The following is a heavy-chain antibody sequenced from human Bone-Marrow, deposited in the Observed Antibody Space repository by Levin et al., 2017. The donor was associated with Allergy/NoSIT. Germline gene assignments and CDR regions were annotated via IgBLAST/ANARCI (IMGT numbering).Heavy chain of an antibody. V-gene: IGHV3-48*01. J-gene: IGHJ3*02. Sequence: GESLKISCAASGFTFSSYSMNWVRQAPGKGLEWVSYISSSSSTIYYADSVKGRFTISRDNAKNSLYLQMNSLRAEDTAVYYCARDKIPDYGDAFDIWGQGTMVTVSS. CDR3: ARDKIPDYGDAFDI. CDR1: GFTFSSYS. CDR2: ISSSSSTI. D-gene: IGHD4-17*01.